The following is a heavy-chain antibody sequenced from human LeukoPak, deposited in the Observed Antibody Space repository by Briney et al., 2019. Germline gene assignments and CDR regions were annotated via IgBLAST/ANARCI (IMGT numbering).Heavy chain of an antibody. CDR3: AKDGYSGYDHDAFDI. V-gene: IGHV3-30*02. J-gene: IGHJ3*02. CDR2: IRYDGSNK. CDR1: GFTFSSYG. Sequence: GGXLRLSCAASGFTFSSYGMHWVRQAPGKGLEWVAFIRYDGSNKYYADSVKGRSTISRDNSKNTLYLQMNSLRAEDTAVYYCAKDGYSGYDHDAFDIWGQGTMVTVSS. D-gene: IGHD5-12*01.